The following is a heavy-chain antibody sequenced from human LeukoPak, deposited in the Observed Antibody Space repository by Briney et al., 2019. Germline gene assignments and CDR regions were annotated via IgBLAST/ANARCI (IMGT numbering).Heavy chain of an antibody. CDR1: GFTFSSYA. CDR2: ISYDGSNK. D-gene: IGHD4-23*01. Sequence: PGGSLRLSCAASGFTFSSYAMHWVRQAPGKGLEWVAVISYDGSNKYYADSVKGRFTISRDNSKNTLYLQMNSLRAEDTAVYYCARAYGGNSGGFDYWGQGTLVTVSS. V-gene: IGHV3-30*04. J-gene: IGHJ4*02. CDR3: ARAYGGNSGGFDY.